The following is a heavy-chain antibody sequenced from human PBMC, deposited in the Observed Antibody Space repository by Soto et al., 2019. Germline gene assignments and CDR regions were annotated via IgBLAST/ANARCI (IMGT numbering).Heavy chain of an antibody. D-gene: IGHD3-22*01. CDR1: GFTFDDYA. CDR2: ISWNSGSI. CDR3: AKSLNYYDGSGFDY. J-gene: IGHJ4*02. Sequence: PGGSLRLSCAASGFTFDDYAMHWVRQAPGKGLEWVSGISWNSGSIGYADSVKGRFTIPRDNAKNSLYLQMNSLRAEDTALYYCAKSLNYYDGSGFDYWGQGTLVTVSS. V-gene: IGHV3-9*01.